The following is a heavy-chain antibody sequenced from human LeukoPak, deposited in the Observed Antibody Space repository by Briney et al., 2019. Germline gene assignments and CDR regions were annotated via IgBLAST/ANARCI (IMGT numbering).Heavy chain of an antibody. Sequence: ASVKVSCKASGYTFISHYINWVRQAPGEGLEWMGIINPNGGSTTYGQKFQGRVTMTRDTSTSTVYMELSSLRSEDTAVYYCAIRDVDMATITYWGQGTLVTVSS. V-gene: IGHV1-46*01. CDR1: GYTFISHY. D-gene: IGHD5-24*01. CDR2: INPNGGST. CDR3: AIRDVDMATITY. J-gene: IGHJ1*01.